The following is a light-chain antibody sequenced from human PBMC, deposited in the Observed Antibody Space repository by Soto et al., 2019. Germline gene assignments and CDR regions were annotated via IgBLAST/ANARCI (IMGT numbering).Light chain of an antibody. CDR1: QSVSSNS. Sequence: ESVLTQSPGTLSLSPEERATLSCRASQSVSSNSLAWYQQKPGQAPRLIIYGASSRATGTPDRFSGSGSGTDFTLTISRLEPEDFAVYYCQQFGGSPPSWTFGQGTKVEI. V-gene: IGKV3-20*01. J-gene: IGKJ1*01. CDR2: GAS. CDR3: QQFGGSPPSWT.